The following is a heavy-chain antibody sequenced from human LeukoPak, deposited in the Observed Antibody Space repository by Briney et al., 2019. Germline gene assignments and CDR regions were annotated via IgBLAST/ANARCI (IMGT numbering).Heavy chain of an antibody. CDR2: ISYDGSNK. J-gene: IGHJ6*03. Sequence: GGSLRLSCAASGFTFSSYGMHWVRRAPGKGLEWVAVISYDGSNKYYADSVKGRFTISRDNSKNTLYLQMNSLRAEDTAVYYCAKGYVVDTAMEGNYMDVWGKGTTVTVSS. CDR1: GFTFSSYG. CDR3: AKGYVVDTAMEGNYMDV. V-gene: IGHV3-30*18. D-gene: IGHD5-18*01.